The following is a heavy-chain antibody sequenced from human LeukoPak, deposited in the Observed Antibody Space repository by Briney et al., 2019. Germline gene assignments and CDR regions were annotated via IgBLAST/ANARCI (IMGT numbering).Heavy chain of an antibody. D-gene: IGHD2-2*01. CDR2: IGPAGDT. Sequence: GGSLRLSCAASGFPFSSFDIHWVRQPTGKGLEWVSVIGPAGDTYYVGSVKGRFTVSRDSARNSLYLQMNSLRAGDTAIYYCARAGAASSLDYWGRGTLVTVSS. CDR3: ARAGAASSLDY. CDR1: GFPFSSFD. J-gene: IGHJ4*02. V-gene: IGHV3-13*01.